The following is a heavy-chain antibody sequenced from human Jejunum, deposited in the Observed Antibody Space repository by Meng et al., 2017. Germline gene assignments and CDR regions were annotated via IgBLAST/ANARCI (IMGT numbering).Heavy chain of an antibody. CDR2: IHSSGRA. V-gene: IGHV4-59*01. CDR3: ATNRGPSNYFFDY. D-gene: IGHD2/OR15-2a*01. CDR1: GGSMSNNF. Sequence: VQLQASGPGVAKPSETLSLTCTGSGGSMSNNFWSWIRQPPGGRLEWIGYIHSSGRATYNPSLNSRVTISVDTSKYHFSLRLSSVTAADTAVYYCATNRGPSNYFFDYWGQGTLVTVSS. J-gene: IGHJ4*01.